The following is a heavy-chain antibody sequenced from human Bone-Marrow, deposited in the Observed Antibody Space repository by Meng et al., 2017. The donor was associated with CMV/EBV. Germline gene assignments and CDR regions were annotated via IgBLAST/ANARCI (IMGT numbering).Heavy chain of an antibody. D-gene: IGHD5-24*01. CDR1: GGSISGYY. CDR2: IYYSGST. J-gene: IGHJ6*02. V-gene: IGHV4-59*01. CDR3: ARDRWVEMATTAHYYGMDV. Sequence: SETLSLTCTVSGGSISGYYWSWIRQPPGKGLEWIGYIYYSGSTNYNPSLKSRVTISVDTSKNQFSLKLSSVTAADTAVYYCARDRWVEMATTAHYYGMDVWGQGTTVTVSS.